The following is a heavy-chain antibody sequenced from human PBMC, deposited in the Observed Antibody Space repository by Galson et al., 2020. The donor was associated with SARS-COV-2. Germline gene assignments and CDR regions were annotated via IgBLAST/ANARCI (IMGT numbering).Heavy chain of an antibody. Sequence: SGPTLAKPTETLTLTRTVSGLSLNTARMGVSWIRQPPGPPLEWPAHTISADNKYHNPSRKSRLTGSEDSSNSQVVLTLPDVDPVDTATYLCAGISRNSASGYLEHWGQGTLVTVSS. D-gene: IGHD3-9*01. CDR3: AGISRNSASGYLEH. CDR1: GLSLNTARMG. V-gene: IGHV2-26*01. CDR2: TISADNK. J-gene: IGHJ1*01.